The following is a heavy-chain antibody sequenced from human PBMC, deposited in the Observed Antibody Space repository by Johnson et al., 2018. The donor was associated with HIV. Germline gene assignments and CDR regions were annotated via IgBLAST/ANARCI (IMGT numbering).Heavy chain of an antibody. V-gene: IGHV3-33*05. D-gene: IGHD5-18*01. CDR2: TSQDGSTN. CDR3: ARGVTGYSYGT. Sequence: QVQLVESGGGVVQPGRSLRLSCAASGFTFSTYSIHWVRQAPGKGLEWVAVTSQDGSTNFFADSVKGRFTISRDNSKNTLYLQMNSRRVEDTAVYYCARGVTGYSYGTWGQGTMVTVSS. J-gene: IGHJ3*01. CDR1: GFTFSTYS.